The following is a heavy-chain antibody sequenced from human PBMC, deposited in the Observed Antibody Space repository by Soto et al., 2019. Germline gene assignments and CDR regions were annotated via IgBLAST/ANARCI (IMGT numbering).Heavy chain of an antibody. D-gene: IGHD3-3*01. CDR1: GGTISSFG. J-gene: IGHJ4*02. CDR2: IVPIDGST. Sequence: QVQLVQSGAEVKKPGSSVKVSCTTSGGTISSFGMHWVRQAPGQGLEWMGGIVPIDGSTKYAEKFQGRVTITADASPSTVYMDLSSLRSEDTAVYYCARSFTKSRRGGVAFDYWGQGTLLTVSP. V-gene: IGHV1-69*01. CDR3: ARSFTKSRRGGVAFDY.